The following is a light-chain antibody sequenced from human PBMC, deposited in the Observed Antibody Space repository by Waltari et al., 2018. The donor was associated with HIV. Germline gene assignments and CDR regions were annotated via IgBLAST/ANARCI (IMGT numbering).Light chain of an antibody. J-gene: IGKJ2*01. CDR2: WAS. CDR3: QQYYSSPMYT. CDR1: QSILYSSNNKNY. Sequence: DIVMTQSPDSLAVSLGERATINCKSSQSILYSSNNKNYLAWYQQKPGQPPKLLIYWASTRGSGVPDRFSGSGSGTDFTLTISSLHAEDVAVYYCQQYYSSPMYTFGQGTKLEIK. V-gene: IGKV4-1*01.